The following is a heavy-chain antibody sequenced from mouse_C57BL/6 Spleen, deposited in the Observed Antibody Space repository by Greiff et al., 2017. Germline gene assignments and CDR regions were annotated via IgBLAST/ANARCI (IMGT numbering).Heavy chain of an antibody. D-gene: IGHD1-1*01. CDR3: ARRVYGSSLFAY. Sequence: QVQLQQPGAELVRPGSSVKLSCKASGYTFTSYWMDWVKQRPGQGLEWIGNIYPSDSETHYNQKFKDKATLTVDKSSSTAYMQLSSLTSEDSAVXVCARRVYGSSLFAYWGEGTLVTVSA. V-gene: IGHV1-61*01. CDR2: IYPSDSET. CDR1: GYTFTSYW. J-gene: IGHJ3*01.